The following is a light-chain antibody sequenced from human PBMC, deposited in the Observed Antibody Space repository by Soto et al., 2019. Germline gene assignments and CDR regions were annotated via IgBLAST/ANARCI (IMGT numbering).Light chain of an antibody. CDR1: SIDVGGYNY. V-gene: IGLV2-11*01. J-gene: IGLJ1*01. CDR3: CSYAGSFRV. CDR2: DVS. Sequence: QSLLTQPRSVSGSPGQSVTISCTGTSIDVGGYNYVSWYQQHPGKAPKLMIYDVSKRPSGVPDRFSGSKSGNTASLTISGLQAEDEADYYCCSYAGSFRVFGTGTKVTVL.